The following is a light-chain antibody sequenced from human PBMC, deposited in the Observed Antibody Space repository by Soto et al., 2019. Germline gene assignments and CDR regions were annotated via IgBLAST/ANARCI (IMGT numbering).Light chain of an antibody. CDR3: SSYTSTSSVT. Sequence: QSALTQPASVSGSPGQSITISCTGTSSDVGGYNYVSWYQRHPGEAPKLMIYDVTNRPSGVSNRFSGSKSGNTASLTISGLQAEDEADYYCSSYTSTSSVTFGGGTKLTVL. J-gene: IGLJ2*01. CDR2: DVT. CDR1: SSDVGGYNY. V-gene: IGLV2-14*01.